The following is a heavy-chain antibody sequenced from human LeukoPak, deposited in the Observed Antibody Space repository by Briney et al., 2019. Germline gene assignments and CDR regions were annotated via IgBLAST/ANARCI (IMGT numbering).Heavy chain of an antibody. CDR2: IYYSGST. D-gene: IGHD3-3*01. CDR1: GGSISSSSYY. V-gene: IGHV4-31*03. CDR3: ARGPTYYDFRTGYRPSSYRMDV. Sequence: PSETLSLTCTVSGGSISSSSYYWSWIRQHPGKGREWIGYIYYSGSTYYNPSLKSRVTISVDTSKNQFSLKMSSVTAADPAVYHCARGPTYYDFRTGYRPSSYRMDVWGQGTTVTVSS. J-gene: IGHJ6*02.